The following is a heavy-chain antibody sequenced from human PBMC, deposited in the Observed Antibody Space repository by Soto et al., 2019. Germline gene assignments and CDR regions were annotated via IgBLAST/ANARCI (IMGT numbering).Heavy chain of an antibody. CDR3: ARRRVLRVVAATPYWFDP. Sequence: PSETLSLTCAVYGGSFSGYYWSWIRQPPGKGLEWIGEINHSGSTNYNPSLKSRVTISVDTSKNQFSLKLSSVTAADTAVYYCARRRVLRVVAATPYWFDPWGQGTLVTVS. CDR1: GGSFSGYY. CDR2: INHSGST. J-gene: IGHJ5*02. V-gene: IGHV4-34*01. D-gene: IGHD2-15*01.